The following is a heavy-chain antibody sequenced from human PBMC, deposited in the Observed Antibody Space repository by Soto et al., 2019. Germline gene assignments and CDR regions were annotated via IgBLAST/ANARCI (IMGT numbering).Heavy chain of an antibody. V-gene: IGHV1-69*13. J-gene: IGHJ5*02. D-gene: IGHD5-12*01. CDR3: ARERGIVATSARWFDP. Sequence: GASVKVSCKASGGTFSSYAISWVRQAPGQGLEWMGGIIPIFGTANYAQKFQGRVTITADESTSTAYMELSSLRSEDTAVYYCARERGIVATSARWFDPWGQGTLVTVYS. CDR1: GGTFSSYA. CDR2: IIPIFGTA.